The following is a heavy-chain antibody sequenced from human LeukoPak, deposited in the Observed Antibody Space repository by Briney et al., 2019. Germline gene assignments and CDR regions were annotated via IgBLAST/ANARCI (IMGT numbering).Heavy chain of an antibody. D-gene: IGHD3-3*02. J-gene: IGHJ3*02. CDR2: INPNGGRT. CDR3: ARARWVQFWSNFQI. CDR1: GYTFTSYY. Sequence: ASVKVSCKASGYTFTSYYMHWVRQAPGQGLEWMGIINPNGGRTNLGQKFQGRVTMTRDTSTSTVYMELSSLRFEDTAVYYCARARWVQFWSNFQIWGQGTMVTVSS. V-gene: IGHV1-46*01.